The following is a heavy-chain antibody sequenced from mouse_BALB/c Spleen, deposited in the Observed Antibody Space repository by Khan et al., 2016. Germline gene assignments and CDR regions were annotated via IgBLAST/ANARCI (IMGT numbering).Heavy chain of an antibody. Sequence: QVQLQQSGAELAKPGASVKMSCKASGYTFTSYWMHWVKQRPGQGLEWIGYINPSTGYTEYNQKFKDKATLTADKSSSTAYMQLSSLTSEDSPVYYGARKGAYGNYYFDYWGQGTTLTVSS. D-gene: IGHD2-1*01. J-gene: IGHJ2*01. V-gene: IGHV1-7*01. CDR3: ARKGAYGNYYFDY. CDR1: GYTFTSYW. CDR2: INPSTGYT.